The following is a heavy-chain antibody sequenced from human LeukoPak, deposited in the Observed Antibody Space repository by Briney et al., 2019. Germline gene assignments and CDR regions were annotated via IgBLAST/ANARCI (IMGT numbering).Heavy chain of an antibody. Sequence: AGGSLRLSCAASGFTFSSYGMHWVRQGPGKGLEWVAFIRYDGSNKYYADSVKGRFTISRDNSKNTLYLQMNSLRAEDTAVYYCAKEWELELLSWGQGTLITVSS. V-gene: IGHV3-30*02. CDR2: IRYDGSNK. CDR1: GFTFSSYG. D-gene: IGHD1-7*01. J-gene: IGHJ5*02. CDR3: AKEWELELLS.